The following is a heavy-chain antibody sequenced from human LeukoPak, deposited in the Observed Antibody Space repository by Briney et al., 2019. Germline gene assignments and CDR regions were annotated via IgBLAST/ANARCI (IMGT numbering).Heavy chain of an antibody. J-gene: IGHJ4*02. CDR3: AKDAFRTPSGSGDY. Sequence: GGSLRLSCAASGFTFDDYAMPWVRQAPGKGLEWVSGISWNSGSIGYADSVKGRFTISRDNAKNSLYLQMNSLRAEDTALYYCAKDAFRTPSGSGDYWGQGTLVTVSS. V-gene: IGHV3-9*01. CDR1: GFTFDDYA. D-gene: IGHD1-26*01. CDR2: ISWNSGSI.